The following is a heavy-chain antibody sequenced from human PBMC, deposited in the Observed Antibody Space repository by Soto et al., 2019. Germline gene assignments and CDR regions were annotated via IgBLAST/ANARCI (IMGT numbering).Heavy chain of an antibody. V-gene: IGHV4-34*01. CDR3: ARDKITGLFDY. CDR1: GGSFSGYD. CDR2: INHSGST. Sequence: SETLSLTCAVYGGSFSGYDWTWIRPPPGTGLEWIGEINHSGSTNYNPSLKSRVTISVDTSKNQFSLKLTSVTAADTAVYYCARDKITGLFDYWGQGTLVTVSS. D-gene: IGHD2-8*02. J-gene: IGHJ4*02.